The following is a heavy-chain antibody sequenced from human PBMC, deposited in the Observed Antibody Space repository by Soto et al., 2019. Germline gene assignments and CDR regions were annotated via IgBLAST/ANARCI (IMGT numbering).Heavy chain of an antibody. CDR2: SSASGGGT. CDR3: TTEDY. Sequence: GGSLRLSCAASGFSFSIYAMTWVRQAPGRGLEWVSGSSASGGGTYYADSVKGRFTVSRDNSKNTLYLQMNSLRAEDTAIYYCTTEDYCGQGTLVTVSS. V-gene: IGHV3-23*01. CDR1: GFSFSIYA. J-gene: IGHJ4*02.